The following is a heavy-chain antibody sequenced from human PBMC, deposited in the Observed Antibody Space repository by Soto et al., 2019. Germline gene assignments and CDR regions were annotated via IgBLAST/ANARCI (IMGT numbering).Heavy chain of an antibody. D-gene: IGHD5-12*01. CDR3: ARAYGYSGYESYYYYGMDV. V-gene: IGHV4-4*02. Sequence: PSETLSLTYAVSAGSISSSNWWRWVRQPPGKGLEWIGEIYHSGSTNYNPSPKSRVTISVDKSKNQFSLKLSSVTAADTAVYYCARAYGYSGYESYYYYGMDVWGQGTTVT. CDR1: AGSISSSNW. J-gene: IGHJ6*02. CDR2: IYHSGST.